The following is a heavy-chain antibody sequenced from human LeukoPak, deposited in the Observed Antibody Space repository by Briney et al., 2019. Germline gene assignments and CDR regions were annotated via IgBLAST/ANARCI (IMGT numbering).Heavy chain of an antibody. Sequence: TGGSLRLSCAASGFTFSSYEMNWVRQAPGKGLEWVSYISSSGSTIYYADSVKGRFTISRDNAKNSLYLQTNSLRAEDTAVYYCAREMYCSGGSCYDDYWGQGTLVTVSS. D-gene: IGHD2-15*01. J-gene: IGHJ4*02. CDR2: ISSSGSTI. CDR3: AREMYCSGGSCYDDY. CDR1: GFTFSSYE. V-gene: IGHV3-48*03.